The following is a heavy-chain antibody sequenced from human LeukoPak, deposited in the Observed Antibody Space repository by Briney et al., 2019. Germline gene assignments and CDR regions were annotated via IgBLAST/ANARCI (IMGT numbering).Heavy chain of an antibody. CDR3: ARVGAGLDY. D-gene: IGHD3-16*01. J-gene: IGHJ4*02. V-gene: IGHV1-46*01. Sequence: ASVKVSCKASGYTFTKYFMHWVRQAPGQGLEWMGMINTGGGSTGYAQKFQGRVTMTRDTSTRTVYMELSSLRSEDTAVYYCARVGAGLDYWGQGTLVTVSS. CDR2: INTGGGST. CDR1: GYTFTKYF.